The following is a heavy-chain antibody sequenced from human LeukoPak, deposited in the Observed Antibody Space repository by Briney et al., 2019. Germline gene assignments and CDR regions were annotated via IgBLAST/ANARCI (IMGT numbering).Heavy chain of an antibody. CDR1: GFYFRNYA. CDR3: AKGPDKYCTAGSCYGAS. D-gene: IGHD2-15*01. V-gene: IGHV3-23*01. Sequence: GGSRRLSCAASGFYFRNYAMTWVRQAPGKGLEWVSGISNGGVATYYADSVKGRFTASRDNSKNTLYLQMNSLRADDTAIYYCAKGPDKYCTAGSCYGASWGQGTQVTVSS. J-gene: IGHJ5*02. CDR2: ISNGGVAT.